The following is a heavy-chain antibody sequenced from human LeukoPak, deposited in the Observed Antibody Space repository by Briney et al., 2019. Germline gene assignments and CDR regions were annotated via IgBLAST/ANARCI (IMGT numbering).Heavy chain of an antibody. CDR1: GFSLSTSGVG. D-gene: IGHD3-3*01. Sequence: SGPTLVNPTQTLTLTCTSSGFSLSTSGVGVGWIRQPPGEALEWLALIYWDDDKRYSPSLKSRLTITKDTSKNQVVLTMTNMDPVDTATYYCAHRLRYSDFWGGLFDYWGQGTLVTVSS. CDR2: IYWDDDK. J-gene: IGHJ4*02. CDR3: AHRLRYSDFWGGLFDY. V-gene: IGHV2-5*02.